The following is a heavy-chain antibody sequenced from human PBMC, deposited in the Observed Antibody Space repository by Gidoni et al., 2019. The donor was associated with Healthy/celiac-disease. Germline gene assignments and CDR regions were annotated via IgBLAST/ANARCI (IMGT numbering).Heavy chain of an antibody. J-gene: IGHJ4*02. CDR1: GGSISSYY. V-gene: IGHV4-59*01. CDR2: IYYSGRT. D-gene: IGHD1-26*01. Sequence: QVQLQESGPGLVKPSETLSLTCPVSGGSISSYYWSWIRQPPGKGLEWIGYIYYSGRTNYNPSLKSRVTISVDTSKNQFSLKLSSVTAADTAVYYCARGGGGATPFDYWGQGTLVTVSS. CDR3: ARGGGGATPFDY.